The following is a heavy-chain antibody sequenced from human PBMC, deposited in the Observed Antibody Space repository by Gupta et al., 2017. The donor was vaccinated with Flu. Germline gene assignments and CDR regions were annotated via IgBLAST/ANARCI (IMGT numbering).Heavy chain of an antibody. CDR2: ISSSSSDI. CDR1: GFTFSSYR. CDR3: AGAADGYGSPYYFDY. D-gene: IGHD4-17*01. Sequence: EVQLVESGGGLVKPGGSLRLFCAASGFTFSSYRMNWFRQAPGKGLEWVLSISSSSSDIDNADSVKGRFTISRDNANNSLYLQMNSLRAEDTAVYYWAGAADGYGSPYYFDYWVQGTLVTGAS. J-gene: IGHJ4*02. V-gene: IGHV3-21*01.